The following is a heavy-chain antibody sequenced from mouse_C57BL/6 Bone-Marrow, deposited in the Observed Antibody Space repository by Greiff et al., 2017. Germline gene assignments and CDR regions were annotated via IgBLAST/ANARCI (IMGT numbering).Heavy chain of an antibody. CDR2: ISSGGSYT. J-gene: IGHJ4*01. D-gene: IGHD1-1*01. CDR1: GFTFSSYG. V-gene: IGHV5-6*01. Sequence: EVQRVESGGALVKPGGSLKLSCAASGFTFSSYGMSLVRQTPDKRLEWVATISSGGSYTYYPDSVKGRFTISRDNAKNTLYLQMSSLKSEDTAMYYCARRGFDYYGSSPYAMDYWGQGTSVTVSS. CDR3: ARRGFDYYGSSPYAMDY.